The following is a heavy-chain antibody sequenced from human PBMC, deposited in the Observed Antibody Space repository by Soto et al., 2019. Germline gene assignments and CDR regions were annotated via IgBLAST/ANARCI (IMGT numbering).Heavy chain of an antibody. V-gene: IGHV4-59*01. Sequence: QVQLQESGPGLVKPSETLSLTCTVSGGSISSYYWSWIRQPPGKGLEWIGYIYYSGSTNYNPSLKSRVPVSVDTSKNQFSLKLSSVTAADTAVYYCARRYCSSTSCYGRYNWFDPWGQGTLVTVSS. CDR1: GGSISSYY. CDR2: IYYSGST. CDR3: ARRYCSSTSCYGRYNWFDP. D-gene: IGHD2-2*01. J-gene: IGHJ5*02.